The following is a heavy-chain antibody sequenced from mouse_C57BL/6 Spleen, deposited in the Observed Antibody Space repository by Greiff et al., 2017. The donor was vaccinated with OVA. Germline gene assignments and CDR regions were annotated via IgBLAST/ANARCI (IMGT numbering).Heavy chain of an antibody. V-gene: IGHV10-1*01. D-gene: IGHD1-1*01. CDR2: IRSKSNNYAT. J-gene: IGHJ2*01. CDR3: VREGYYYGSSYEYFDY. CDR1: GFSFNTYA. Sequence: EVMLVESGGGLVQPKGSLKLSCAASGFSFNTYAMNWVRQAPGKGLEWVARIRSKSNNYATYYADSVKDRFTISRDDSESMLYLQMNNLKTEDTAMYYCVREGYYYGSSYEYFDYWGQGTTLTVSS.